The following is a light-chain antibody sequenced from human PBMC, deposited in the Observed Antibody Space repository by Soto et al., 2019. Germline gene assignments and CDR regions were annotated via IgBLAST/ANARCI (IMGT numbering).Light chain of an antibody. CDR2: AAS. CDR3: QQSYRTPRT. CDR1: QSISSY. Sequence: DIQMTQSPFSLSASVGDRVAITCGASQSISSYLDWYQEKPGKAPDLLIYAASILQSGVPSRFSGSGSGADFTLTINSLQPEDLATYYCQQSYRTPRTFGQGTKVDIK. V-gene: IGKV1-39*01. J-gene: IGKJ1*01.